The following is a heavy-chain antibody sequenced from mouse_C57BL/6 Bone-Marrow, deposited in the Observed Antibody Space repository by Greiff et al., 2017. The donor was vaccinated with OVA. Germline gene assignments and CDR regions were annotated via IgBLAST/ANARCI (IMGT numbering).Heavy chain of an antibody. V-gene: IGHV5-4*03. CDR2: ISDGGSYT. J-gene: IGHJ3*01. Sequence: EVKLVESGGGLVKPGGSLKLSCAASGFTFSSYAMSWVRQTPEKRLEWVATISDGGSYTYYPDNVKGRFTISRDNAKNNLYLQMSHLKSEDTAMYYCARGSPWFAYWGQGTLVTGSA. CDR3: ARGSPWFAY. CDR1: GFTFSSYA.